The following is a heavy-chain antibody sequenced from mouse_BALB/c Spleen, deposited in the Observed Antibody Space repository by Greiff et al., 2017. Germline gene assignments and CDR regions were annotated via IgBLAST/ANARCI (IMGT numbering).Heavy chain of an antibody. CDR3: ARRSVITTVVDWYFDV. V-gene: IGHV1S81*02. CDR1: GYTFTSYW. CDR2: INPSNGRT. Sequence: VQLQQSGAELVKPGASVKLSCKASGYTFTSYWMHWVKQRPGQGLEWIGEINPSNGRTNYNEKFKSKATLTVDKSSSTAYMQLSSLTSEDSAVYYCARRSVITTVVDWYFDVWGAGTTVTVSS. D-gene: IGHD1-1*01. J-gene: IGHJ1*01.